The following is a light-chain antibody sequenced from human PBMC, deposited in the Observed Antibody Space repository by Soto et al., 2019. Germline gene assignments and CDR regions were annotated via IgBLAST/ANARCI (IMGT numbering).Light chain of an antibody. J-gene: IGKJ1*01. CDR2: GAF. CDR3: QQYYTYST. Sequence: DTQMTQSPSTLSASVGDRVTIICRASQSIGTQLAWYQQKPGKAPKLLISGAFNLESEVPSRFSGSASGTEFTLTINSLQPEDFATYYCQQYYTYSTFGQGTRVDI. CDR1: QSIGTQ. V-gene: IGKV1-5*02.